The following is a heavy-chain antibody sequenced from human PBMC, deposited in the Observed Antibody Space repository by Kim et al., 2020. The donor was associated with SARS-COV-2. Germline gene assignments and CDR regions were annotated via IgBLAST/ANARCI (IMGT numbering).Heavy chain of an antibody. Sequence: GGSLRLSCATFGFTFSTYAMHWVRQAPGKGLEYVALISYDGSKTYYGDSVKGRFTISRDNSKNTLSLQMNSLRAEDTAVYYCAKDQPHYDILTGLDYWGQGTLVAVSS. CDR2: ISYDGSKT. CDR1: GFTFSTYA. CDR3: AKDQPHYDILTGLDY. D-gene: IGHD3-9*01. V-gene: IGHV3-30*18. J-gene: IGHJ4*02.